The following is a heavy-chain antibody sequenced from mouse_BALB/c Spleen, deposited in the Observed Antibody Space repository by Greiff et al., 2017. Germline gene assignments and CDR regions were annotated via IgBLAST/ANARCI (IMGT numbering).Heavy chain of an antibody. CDR1: GYTFTSYV. CDR2: INPYNDGT. J-gene: IGHJ3*01. V-gene: IGHV1-14*01. Sequence: VQLKESGPELVKPGASVKMSCKASGYTFTSYVMHWVKQKPGQGLEWIGYINPYNDGTKYNEKFKGKATLTSDKSSSTAYMELSSLTSEDSAVYYCARDGYDERAWFAYWGQGTLVTVSA. CDR3: ARDGYDERAWFAY. D-gene: IGHD2-2*01.